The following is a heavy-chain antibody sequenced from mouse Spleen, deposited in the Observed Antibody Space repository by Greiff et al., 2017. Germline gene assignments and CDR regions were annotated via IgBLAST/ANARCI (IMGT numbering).Heavy chain of an antibody. D-gene: IGHD1-2*01. J-gene: IGHJ4*01. Sequence: VQLQQSGTVLARPGASVKMSCKASGYSFTSYWMHWVKQRPGQGLEWIGAIYPGNSDTSYNQKFKGKAKLTAVTSASTAYMELSSLTNEDSAVYYCTREDYYGYYAMDYWGQGTSVTVSS. CDR3: TREDYYGYYAMDY. CDR1: GYSFTSYW. CDR2: IYPGNSDT. V-gene: IGHV1-5*01.